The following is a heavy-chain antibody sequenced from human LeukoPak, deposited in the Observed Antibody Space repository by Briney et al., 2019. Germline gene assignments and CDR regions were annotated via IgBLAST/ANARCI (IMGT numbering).Heavy chain of an antibody. D-gene: IGHD3-22*01. J-gene: IGHJ3*02. CDR2: IYYSGST. V-gene: IGHV4-59*08. CDR1: GGSISSYY. CDR3: ARYDSSGWAFDI. Sequence: SETLSLTCTVSGGSISSYYWSWIRQPPGKGLEWIGYIYYSGSTNYNPSLKSRVTISVDTSKNQFSLKLSSVTAADTAVYYCARYDSSGWAFDIWGQGTMVTVSS.